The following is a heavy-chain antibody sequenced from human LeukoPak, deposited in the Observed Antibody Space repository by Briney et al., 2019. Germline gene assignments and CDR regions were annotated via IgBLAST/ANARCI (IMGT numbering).Heavy chain of an antibody. J-gene: IGHJ4*02. D-gene: IGHD6-6*01. V-gene: IGHV3-21*01. CDR3: ARCSGVFGSSGY. CDR1: GFTFSSYA. Sequence: GGSLRLSCAASGFTFSSYAMSWVRQAPGKGLEWVSTISSGTGSYIYYADSVRGRFTISRDNAKNSLYLQMNSLRAEDTAVYYCARCSGVFGSSGYWGQGTLVTVSS. CDR2: ISSGTGSYI.